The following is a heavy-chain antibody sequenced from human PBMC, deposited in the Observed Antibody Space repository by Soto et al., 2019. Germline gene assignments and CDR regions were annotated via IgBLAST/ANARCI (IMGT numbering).Heavy chain of an antibody. J-gene: IGHJ5*02. CDR3: TRSKGSSRHWFDP. CDR2: MYVDGEA. D-gene: IGHD6-6*01. Sequence: QLLLQGSRPELVKPSETVSLSCTVSGGSITSDGYYWGWIRQSPGKGLEWIGSMYVDGEAYYYPSLASRVTISLDTSKSEFSLRLTSVTAADTAVYYCTRSKGSSRHWFDPWGQGTLVTVSS. V-gene: IGHV4-39*01. CDR1: GGSITSDGYY.